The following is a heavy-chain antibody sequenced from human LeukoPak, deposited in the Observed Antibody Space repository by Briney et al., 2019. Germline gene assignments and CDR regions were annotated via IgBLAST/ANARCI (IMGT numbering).Heavy chain of an antibody. J-gene: IGHJ5*02. CDR3: ASQYGSGSYYNFGRWFGP. CDR2: IYYSGST. V-gene: IGHV4-39*01. D-gene: IGHD3-10*01. CDR1: GGSISSSSYY. Sequence: SETLSLTCTVSGGSISSSSYYWGWIRQPPGKGLEWIGSIYYSGSTYYNPSLKSRVTISVDTSKNQFSLRLSSVTAADTAVYYCASQYGSGSYYNFGRWFGPWGQGTLVTVSS.